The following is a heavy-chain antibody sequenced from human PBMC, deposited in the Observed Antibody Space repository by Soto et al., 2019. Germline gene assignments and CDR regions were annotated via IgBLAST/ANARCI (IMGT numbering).Heavy chain of an antibody. J-gene: IGHJ4*02. D-gene: IGHD1-1*01. CDR3: AHRLSGYSWNGGYFDY. CDR2: IYWDDDK. CDR1: GFSLTTSPMG. V-gene: IGHV2-5*02. Sequence: QITLKESGPTLVKPTQPLTLTCTFSGFSLTTSPMGVGWIRQPPGKALEWLVVIYWDDDKRYSPSLKSRLTITKDTSKTQVVLTMTNMDPVDTATYYCAHRLSGYSWNGGYFDYWGQGALVTVSS.